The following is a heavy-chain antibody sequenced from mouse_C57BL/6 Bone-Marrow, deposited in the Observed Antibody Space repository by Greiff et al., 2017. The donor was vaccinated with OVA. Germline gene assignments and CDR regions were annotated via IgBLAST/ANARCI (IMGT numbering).Heavy chain of an antibody. D-gene: IGHD4-1*01. CDR3: AIAGTLAWFAY. CDR2: IYPGDGDT. V-gene: IGHV1-82*01. Sequence: VQLQQSGPELVKPGASVKISCKASGYAFSSSWMNWVKQRPGKGLEWIGRIYPGDGDTNYNGKFKGKATLTADKSSSTAYMQLSSLTSEDSAVYFCAIAGTLAWFAYWGQGTLVTVSA. J-gene: IGHJ3*01. CDR1: GYAFSSSW.